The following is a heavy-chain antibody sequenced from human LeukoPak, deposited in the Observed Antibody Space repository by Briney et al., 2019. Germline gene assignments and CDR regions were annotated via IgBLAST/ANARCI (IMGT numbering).Heavy chain of an antibody. CDR2: ISAYNGNT. Sequence: ASVKVSCKASGYTFTGYGISWVRQAPGQGLEWMGWISAYNGNTNYAQKLQGRVTMTTDTSTSTAYMELRSLRSDDTAVYYCASTVPAATGRGNYYYYGMDVWGQGTTVTVSS. D-gene: IGHD2-2*01. CDR1: GYTFTGYG. J-gene: IGHJ6*02. V-gene: IGHV1-18*01. CDR3: ASTVPAATGRGNYYYYGMDV.